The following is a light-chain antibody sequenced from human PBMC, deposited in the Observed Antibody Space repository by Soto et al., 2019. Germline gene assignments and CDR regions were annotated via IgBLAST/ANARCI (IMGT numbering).Light chain of an antibody. V-gene: IGLV2-14*02. CDR1: SNDVGGYDL. CDR2: EVT. CDR3: SSYTGGNPSYV. Sequence: QPVLTQPASVSGSPGQSITISCSGTSNDVGGYDLVSWYQQHPGKAPRLIIYEVTIRPSGVSDRFSGSKSGNTASLTVSGLQAEDEADYYGSSYTGGNPSYVFGTGTKLTVL. J-gene: IGLJ1*01.